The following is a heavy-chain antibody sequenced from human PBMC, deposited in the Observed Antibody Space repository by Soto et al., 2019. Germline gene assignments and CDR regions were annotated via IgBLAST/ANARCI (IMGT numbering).Heavy chain of an antibody. CDR3: AKDLYGAGWYNYFDP. Sequence: QVHLVESGGGVVQPGRSLRLSCAASGFTFSTTGMHWVHQAPGKGLEWVAMISHDGGDKHYTDSVKGRFTISRDTSKNTLYLPMNSLRPEDTAMYHCAKDLYGAGWYNYFDPWGQGTLVTVSS. D-gene: IGHD6-19*01. V-gene: IGHV3-30*18. J-gene: IGHJ5*02. CDR1: GFTFSTTG. CDR2: ISHDGGDK.